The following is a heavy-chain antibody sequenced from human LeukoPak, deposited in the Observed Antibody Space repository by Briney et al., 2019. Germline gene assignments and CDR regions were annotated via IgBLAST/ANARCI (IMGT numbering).Heavy chain of an antibody. CDR1: GGSISSYY. J-gene: IGHJ4*02. CDR2: IYYSGST. Sequence: SETLSLTCTVSGGSISSYYWSWIRQPPGKGLEWIGYIYYSGSTNYNPSLKSRVTISVDTSKNQISLKLSSVTAADTAVYYCARAEEYYDILTGYYGIFDYWGQGTLVTVSS. CDR3: ARAEEYYDILTGYYGIFDY. V-gene: IGHV4-59*01. D-gene: IGHD3-9*01.